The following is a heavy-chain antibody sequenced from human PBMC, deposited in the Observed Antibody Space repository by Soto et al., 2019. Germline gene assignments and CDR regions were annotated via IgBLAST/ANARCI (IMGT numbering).Heavy chain of an antibody. J-gene: IGHJ2*01. CDR3: ARIDCGGNCYSRSWYFDI. CDR2: IRQDGGDK. D-gene: IGHD2-21*02. V-gene: IGHV3-7*03. CDR1: GFTFSNYW. Sequence: EVQLVESGGGLVQPGGSLRLSCVASGFTFSNYWMGWVRQAPGKGLEWVANIRQDGGDKRDLDSVKGRFTISRDNAQNSLYLQMNSLRAEGTAVYYCARIDCGGNCYSRSWYFDIWGRGTLVTVSS.